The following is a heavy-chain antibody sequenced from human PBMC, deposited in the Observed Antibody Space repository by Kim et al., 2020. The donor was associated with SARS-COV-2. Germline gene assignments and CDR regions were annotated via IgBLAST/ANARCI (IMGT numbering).Heavy chain of an antibody. CDR2: ISSSGSTI. V-gene: IGHV3-11*04. CDR1: GFTFSDYY. CDR3: ARVGRVGFGEVYFDY. D-gene: IGHD3-10*01. Sequence: GGSLRLSCAASGFTFSDYYMSWIRQAPGKGREGVSYISSSGSTIYYADSVKGRFTISRDNAKKSLYLQMNSLRAEDTAVDYCARVGRVGFGEVYFDYWGQGTLVPVSS. J-gene: IGHJ4*02.